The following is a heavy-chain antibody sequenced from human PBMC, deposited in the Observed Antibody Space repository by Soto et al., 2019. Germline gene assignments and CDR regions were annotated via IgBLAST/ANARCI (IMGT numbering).Heavy chain of an antibody. CDR1: GFSLNTYGVG. V-gene: IGHV2-5*02. CDR2: IYWDDDK. J-gene: IGHJ4*02. Sequence: QITLKESGPTLVKPTQTLTLTCTVSGFSLNTYGVGVCWIRQPPGKALEWLALIYWDDDKSYSPSLKSRLTITKDTSKNQVVLTMTNMDPVDTVTYYCARALGSWGAYYFDYWGQGTLVTVSS. D-gene: IGHD3-16*01. CDR3: ARALGSWGAYYFDY.